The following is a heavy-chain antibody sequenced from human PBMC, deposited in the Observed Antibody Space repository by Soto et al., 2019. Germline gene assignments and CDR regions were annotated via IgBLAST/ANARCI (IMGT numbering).Heavy chain of an antibody. D-gene: IGHD4-17*01. CDR1: GYSFISHY. Sequence: QVQLVQSGGEVRKPGASLEISCQASGYSFISHYINWVRQAPGKSFEWLGMVNPRTGSPSYARQFVGRVRMTRDTSTSTVHMTLNSLTSEDTAIYYCAREGDPVTVLDYWGQGTVVSVSS. J-gene: IGHJ4*02. CDR3: AREGDPVTVLDY. CDR2: VNPRTGSP. V-gene: IGHV1-46*01.